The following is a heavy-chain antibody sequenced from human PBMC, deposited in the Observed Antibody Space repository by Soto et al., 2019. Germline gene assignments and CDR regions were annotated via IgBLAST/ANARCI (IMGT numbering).Heavy chain of an antibody. J-gene: IGHJ3*02. CDR3: ARFPPSGGGSGPEAFDI. V-gene: IGHV4-31*03. Sequence: SETLSLTCTVSGGSISSGGYYWSWIRQHPGKGLEWIGYIYYSGSTYYNPSLKSRVTISVDTSKNQFSLKLSSVTAADTAVYYCARFPPSGGGSGPEAFDIWGQGTMVTVSS. D-gene: IGHD2-15*01. CDR2: IYYSGST. CDR1: GGSISSGGYY.